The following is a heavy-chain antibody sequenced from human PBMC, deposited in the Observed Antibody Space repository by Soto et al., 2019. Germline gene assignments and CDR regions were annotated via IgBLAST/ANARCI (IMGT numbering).Heavy chain of an antibody. Sequence: EVQLLDSGGDLVQPGGSLRLSCAASGFTFSNYATSWVRQAPGKGLEWVSTLSDTTYYADSVRGRFTISRDTSESTLYLQMNSLGVEDTAVYYCARSLGPSRHFFDHWGQGTLVTVSS. CDR3: ARSLGPSRHFFDH. CDR1: GFTFSNYA. D-gene: IGHD3-16*01. J-gene: IGHJ4*02. V-gene: IGHV3-23*01. CDR2: LSDTT.